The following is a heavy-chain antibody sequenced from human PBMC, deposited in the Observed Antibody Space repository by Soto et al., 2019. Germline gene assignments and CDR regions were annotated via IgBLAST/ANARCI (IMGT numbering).Heavy chain of an antibody. Sequence: SVKVSCKASGGTFSSYTISWVRQAPGQGLEWMGRIIPILGIANYAQKFQGRVTITADKSTSTAYMELSSLRSEDTAVYYCARDANRLRYFDWLLLGHWFDPWGQGTLVPVSS. V-gene: IGHV1-69*04. J-gene: IGHJ5*02. CDR3: ARDANRLRYFDWLLLGHWFDP. D-gene: IGHD3-9*01. CDR2: IIPILGIA. CDR1: GGTFSSYT.